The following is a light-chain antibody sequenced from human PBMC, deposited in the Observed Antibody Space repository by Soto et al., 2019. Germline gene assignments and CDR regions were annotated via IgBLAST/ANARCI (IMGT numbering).Light chain of an antibody. J-gene: IGKJ4*01. CDR2: GAS. V-gene: IGKV3-11*01. CDR1: QSVSSY. Sequence: EIVLTQSPATPSLSPGERATLSCRASQSVSSYLAWYQQKPGQAPRLLIYGASNRATGIPARFSGSGSGTDFTLTISSLEPEDFAVYYCQQRSNWPLTFGGGTKVEIK. CDR3: QQRSNWPLT.